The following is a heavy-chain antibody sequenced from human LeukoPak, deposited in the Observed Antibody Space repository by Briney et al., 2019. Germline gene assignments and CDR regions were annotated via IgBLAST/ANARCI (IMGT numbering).Heavy chain of an antibody. CDR3: ARSSSGLPVN. CDR2: ISSSSSYI. Sequence: PGGSLRLSRAASGFTFSSYSMNWVRQAPGKGLEWVSSISSSSSYIYYADSVKGRFTISRDNAKNSLYLQMNSLRAEDTAVYYCARSSSGLPVNWGQGTLVTVSS. J-gene: IGHJ4*02. D-gene: IGHD3-10*01. V-gene: IGHV3-21*01. CDR1: GFTFSSYS.